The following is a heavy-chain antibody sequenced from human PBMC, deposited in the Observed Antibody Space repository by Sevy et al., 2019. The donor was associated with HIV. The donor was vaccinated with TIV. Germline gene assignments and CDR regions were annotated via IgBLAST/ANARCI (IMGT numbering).Heavy chain of an antibody. CDR3: ARGDDSSGYPLFDY. V-gene: IGHV4-30-2*01. CDR2: IYHSGST. J-gene: IGHJ4*02. Sequence: SETLSPTCAVSGGSISSGGYSWSWIRQPPGKGLEWIGYIYHSGSTYYNPSLKSRVTISVDRSKNQFSLKLSSVTAADTAVYYCARGDDSSGYPLFDYWGQGTLVTVSS. D-gene: IGHD3-22*01. CDR1: GGSISSGGYS.